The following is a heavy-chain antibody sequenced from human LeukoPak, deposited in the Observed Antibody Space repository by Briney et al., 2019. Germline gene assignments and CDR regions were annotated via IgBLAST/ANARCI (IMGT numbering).Heavy chain of an antibody. CDR2: ISAYNGNT. D-gene: IGHD3-9*01. V-gene: IGHV1-18*04. Sequence: ASVKVSCKASGYTFTSYGISWVRQAPGQGLEWMGWISAYNGNTNYAQKLQGRVTMTTDTSTSTAYMELRSLRSEDTAVYYCARDYPIFDDILTGYLTFDYWGQGTLVTVSS. CDR1: GYTFTSYG. CDR3: ARDYPIFDDILTGYLTFDY. J-gene: IGHJ4*02.